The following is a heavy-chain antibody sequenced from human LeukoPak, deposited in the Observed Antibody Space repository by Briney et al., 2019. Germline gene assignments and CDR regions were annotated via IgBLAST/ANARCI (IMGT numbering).Heavy chain of an antibody. D-gene: IGHD6-13*01. J-gene: IGHJ4*02. CDR1: GYTFTGYY. CDR2: INPNSGGT. Sequence: ASVKVSCKASGYTFTGYYMHWGRQAPGQGLEWMGWINPNSGGTNYAQKFQGRVTMTRDTSISTAYMELSRLRSDDTAVYYCARVRRMEAAAGTARPFDYWGQGTLVTVSS. V-gene: IGHV1-2*02. CDR3: ARVRRMEAAAGTARPFDY.